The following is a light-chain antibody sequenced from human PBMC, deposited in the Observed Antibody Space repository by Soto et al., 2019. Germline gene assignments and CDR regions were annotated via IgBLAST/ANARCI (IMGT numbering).Light chain of an antibody. CDR2: GAS. J-gene: IGKJ1*01. CDR3: QQYGSSPRT. CDR1: QTVSSGS. Sequence: ELDLTRFPGTLSWPPGERAPLSSRASQTVSSGSLAWYQQKPGQAPRLLIFGASTRAAGFPDRFSGSGSGTDFTLTISRLEPEDFAVYYCQQYGSSPRTFGQGTKVDIK. V-gene: IGKV3-20*01.